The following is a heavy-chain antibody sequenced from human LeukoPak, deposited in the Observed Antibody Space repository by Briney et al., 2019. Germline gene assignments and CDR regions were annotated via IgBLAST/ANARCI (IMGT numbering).Heavy chain of an antibody. V-gene: IGHV3-74*01. CDR3: ARDRSYNLDY. D-gene: IGHD5-24*01. J-gene: IGHJ4*02. Sequence: GGSLRLSCAASGFTSSSYWMHWVRQAPGKGLVWVSHINGDGSSTSYADSVKGRVTISRDNAKNTLYLQINSLTAEDSAVYYCARDRSYNLDYWGQGTLVTVSS. CDR1: GFTSSSYW. CDR2: INGDGSST.